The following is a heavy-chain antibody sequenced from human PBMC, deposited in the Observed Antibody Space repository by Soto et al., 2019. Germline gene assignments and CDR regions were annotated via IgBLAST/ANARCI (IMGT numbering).Heavy chain of an antibody. CDR1: GFSLSGSA. CDR3: TVRGAAAQFDP. CDR2: IRSKANNYAT. V-gene: IGHV3-73*01. Sequence: EVQLVQSGGGLVQPGGSLKLSCAASGFSLSGSAMHWVRQASGKGLEWVGRIRSKANNYATTYAASLEGRFTISTDDSKTTAYLQMTSLKTEDTAVYYCTVRGAAAQFDPWGQGTLVTVSS. D-gene: IGHD2-2*01. J-gene: IGHJ5*02.